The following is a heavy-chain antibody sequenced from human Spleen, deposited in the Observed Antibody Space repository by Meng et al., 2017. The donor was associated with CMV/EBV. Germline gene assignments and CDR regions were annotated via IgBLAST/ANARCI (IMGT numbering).Heavy chain of an antibody. CDR2: MHYTGST. CDR1: GGSVSSGSYT. J-gene: IGHJ4*02. V-gene: IGHV4-61*01. Sequence: VSGGSVSSGSYTWSWIRQPPGKGLEWIGYMHYTGSTNYNPSLKSRVTISVDRSKNQFSLKLSSVTAADTAVYYCARDLGSSSWGFDYWGQGTLVTVSS. CDR3: ARDLGSSSWGFDY. D-gene: IGHD6-13*01.